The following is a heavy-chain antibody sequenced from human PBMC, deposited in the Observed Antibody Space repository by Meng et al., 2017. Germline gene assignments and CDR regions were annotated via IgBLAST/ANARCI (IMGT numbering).Heavy chain of an antibody. CDR3: ARSPVGANAFDI. CDR1: GGSISSGGYY. CDR2: IYYSGST. J-gene: IGHJ3*02. V-gene: IGHV4-31*03. D-gene: IGHD1-26*01. Sequence: SETLSLTCTVSGGSISSGGYYWSWIRQHPGKGLEWIGYIYYSGSTYYNPSLKSRVTISVDTSKNQFSLKLSSVTAADTAVYYCARSPVGANAFDIWGQGKMVTVSS.